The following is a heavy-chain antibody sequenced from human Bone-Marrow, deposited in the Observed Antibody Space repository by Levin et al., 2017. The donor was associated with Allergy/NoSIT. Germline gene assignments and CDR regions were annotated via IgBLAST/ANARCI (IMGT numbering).Heavy chain of an antibody. CDR1: GYSFTNYW. V-gene: IGHV5-51*01. CDR3: AVGTHTTNPVYFDY. Sequence: ASVKVSCKTSGYSFTNYWIGWVRQMPGKGLDWMGIVYPADSDTRYSPSFQGQISISADKSISTAYLQWSSLKASDTATYYCAVGTHTTNPVYFDYWGRGTLVTVSS. J-gene: IGHJ4*02. D-gene: IGHD1-1*01. CDR2: VYPADSDT.